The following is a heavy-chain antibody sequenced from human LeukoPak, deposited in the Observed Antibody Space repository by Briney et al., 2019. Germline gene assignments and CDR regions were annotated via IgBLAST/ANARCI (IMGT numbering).Heavy chain of an antibody. Sequence: GGSLRLSCAASGFTFSSYGMHWVRQAPGKGLEWVAVISYDGSNKYYADSVKGRFTISRDNSKNTLYLQMNSLRAEDTAVYYCARVMGRYCSSNSCYVDYWGQGTLVSVSS. J-gene: IGHJ4*02. V-gene: IGHV3-30*03. D-gene: IGHD2-2*01. CDR3: ARVMGRYCSSNSCYVDY. CDR2: ISYDGSNK. CDR1: GFTFSSYG.